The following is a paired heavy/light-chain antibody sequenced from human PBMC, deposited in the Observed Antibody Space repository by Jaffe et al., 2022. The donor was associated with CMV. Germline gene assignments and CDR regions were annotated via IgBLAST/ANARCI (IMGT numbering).Light chain of an antibody. J-gene: IGKJ1*01. CDR1: QSISSW. V-gene: IGKV1-5*03. Sequence: DIQMTQSPSTLSASVGDRVTITCRASQSISSWLAWYQQKPGKAPKLLIYKASSLESGVPSRFSGSGSGTEFTLTISSLQPDDFATYYCQQYNSYPLTFGQGTKVEIK. CDR2: KAS. CDR3: QQYNSYPLT.
Heavy chain of an antibody. Sequence: EVQLVESGGGLVQPGGSLRLSCSASGFTFSSYAMHWVRQAPGKGLEYVSAISSNGGSTYYADSVKGRFTISRDNSKNTLYLQMSSLRAEDTAVYYCVKDRAAVAGLGTYFDYWGQGTLVTVSS. J-gene: IGHJ4*02. CDR1: GFTFSSYA. CDR3: VKDRAAVAGLGTYFDY. V-gene: IGHV3-64D*06. CDR2: ISSNGGST. D-gene: IGHD6-19*01.